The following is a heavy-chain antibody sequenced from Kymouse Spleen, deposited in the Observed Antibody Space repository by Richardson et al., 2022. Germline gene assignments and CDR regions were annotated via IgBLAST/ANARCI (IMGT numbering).Heavy chain of an antibody. V-gene: IGHV4-34*01. CDR3: ARGIVLDIVVVPAAMGGWFDP. CDR1: GGSFSGYY. Sequence: QVQLQQWGAGLLKPSETLSLTCAVYGGSFSGYYWSWIRQPPGKGLEWIGEINHSGSTNYNPSLKSRVTISVDTSKNQFSLKLSSVTAADTAVYYCARGIVLDIVVVPAAMGGWFDPWGQGTLVTVSS. J-gene: IGHJ5*02. D-gene: IGHD2-2*02. CDR2: INHSGST.